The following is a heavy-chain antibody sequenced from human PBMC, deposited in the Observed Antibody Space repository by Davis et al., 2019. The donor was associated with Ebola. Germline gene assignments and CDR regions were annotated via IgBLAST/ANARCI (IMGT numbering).Heavy chain of an antibody. D-gene: IGHD3-10*01. CDR3: ARPRNFRELFWFDP. CDR1: GFTFSDYY. Sequence: GESLKISCAASGFTFSDYYMSWIRQAPGKGLEWVSYISSSGSTIYYADSVKGRFTISRDNAKNSLYLQMNSLRAEDTAVYYCARPRNFRELFWFDPWGQGTLVTVSS. J-gene: IGHJ5*02. CDR2: ISSSGSTI. V-gene: IGHV3-11*01.